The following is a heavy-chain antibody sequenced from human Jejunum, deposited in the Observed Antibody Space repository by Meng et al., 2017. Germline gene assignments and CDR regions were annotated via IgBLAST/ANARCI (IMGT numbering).Heavy chain of an antibody. CDR1: GYSLY. Sequence: QVQLVQSGAEEKKPGASVTVSCKASGYSLYIHWVRLRPGEGLEWMGRINPRTGDTKSAQSFQGRVTMTRDTSTSTFSMDLSSLTTDDSAVYFCARESADGGSFDFWGQGTLVTVSS. J-gene: IGHJ4*02. D-gene: IGHD2-15*01. CDR3: ARESADGGSFDF. V-gene: IGHV1-2*06. CDR2: INPRTGDT.